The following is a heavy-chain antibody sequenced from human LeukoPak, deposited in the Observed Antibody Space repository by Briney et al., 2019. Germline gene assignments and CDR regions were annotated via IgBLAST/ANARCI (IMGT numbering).Heavy chain of an antibody. J-gene: IGHJ4*02. CDR1: GFTFSSYG. D-gene: IGHD3-22*01. CDR2: ISYDGSNK. CDR3: AKEDDSSGYYNSLFDY. V-gene: IGHV3-30*18. Sequence: PGGSLRLSCAASGFTFSSYGMHWVRQAPGKGLEWVAVISYDGSNKYYADSVKGRFTISRDNSKNTLYLQMNSLRAEDTAVYYCAKEDDSSGYYNSLFDYWGQGTLVTVSS.